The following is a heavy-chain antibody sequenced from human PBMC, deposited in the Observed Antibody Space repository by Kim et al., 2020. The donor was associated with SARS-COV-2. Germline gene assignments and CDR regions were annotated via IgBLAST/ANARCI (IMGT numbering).Heavy chain of an antibody. V-gene: IGHV3-30-3*01. Sequence: GGSLRLSCAASGFTFSNYAMHWVRQAPGKGLEWVAVISYDGSNKYNADSVKGRFTISRDNSKKQLYMQMSRLRAEDTAVYYCARGPYVDSYGQIRTSLDYWGQGTLVTVSS. J-gene: IGHJ4*02. CDR3: ARGPYVDSYGQIRTSLDY. CDR1: GFTFSNYA. CDR2: ISYDGSNK. D-gene: IGHD5-18*01.